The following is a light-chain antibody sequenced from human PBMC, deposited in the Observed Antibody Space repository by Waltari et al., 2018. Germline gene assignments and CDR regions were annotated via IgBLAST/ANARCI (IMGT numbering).Light chain of an antibody. Sequence: IVMTQSPPSLPVTPGEPASLSCRSSRSLLHSNGYNYLDWDLQKPGQSPQLLIYLGSTRASGVPDRFSGSGSGTDFTLKISRVEAEDVGVYYCMQALQAPLTFGGGTKVEIK. CDR3: MQALQAPLT. CDR1: RSLLHSNGYNY. CDR2: LGS. V-gene: IGKV2-28*01. J-gene: IGKJ4*01.